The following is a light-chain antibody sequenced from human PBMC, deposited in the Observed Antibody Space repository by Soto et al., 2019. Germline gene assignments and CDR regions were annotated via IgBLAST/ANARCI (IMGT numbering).Light chain of an antibody. CDR1: HYISIW. CDR3: QQYNSYSPYT. Sequence: DIQMTQSPSTLSASVGDRVTITCRASHYISIWLAWYQQKPGKAPKLLIYKASSLQSGVPSRFSGSGSGTEFTLTISSLQPDDFATDYCQQYNSYSPYTFGQGTKLEIK. J-gene: IGKJ2*01. CDR2: KAS. V-gene: IGKV1-5*03.